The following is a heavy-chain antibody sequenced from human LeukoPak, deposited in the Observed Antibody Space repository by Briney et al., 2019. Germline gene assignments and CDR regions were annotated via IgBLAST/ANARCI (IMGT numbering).Heavy chain of an antibody. V-gene: IGHV1-69*04. D-gene: IGHD2-15*01. CDR3: ARAVGAGYYYYYMDV. Sequence: SVKVSCKASGGTFSSYAISWVRQAPGQGLEWMGRIIPILGIANYAQKFQGRVTITADKSTSTAYMELSSLRSEDTAVYYCARAVGAGYYYYYMDVWGKGTTVTVSS. CDR2: IIPILGIA. J-gene: IGHJ6*03. CDR1: GGTFSSYA.